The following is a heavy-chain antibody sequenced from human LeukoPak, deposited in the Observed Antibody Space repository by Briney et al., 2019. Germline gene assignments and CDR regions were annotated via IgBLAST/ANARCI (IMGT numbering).Heavy chain of an antibody. CDR1: GYTFTGYY. J-gene: IGHJ4*02. CDR2: INPNSGGT. Sequence: ASVKVSCTASGYTFTGYYMHWVRQAPGQGLEWMGWINPNSGGTNYAQKFQGRVTMTRDTSISTAYMELSRLRSDDTAVYYCAREGDSSGYWTKWGQGTLVTVSS. D-gene: IGHD3-22*01. CDR3: AREGDSSGYWTK. V-gene: IGHV1-2*02.